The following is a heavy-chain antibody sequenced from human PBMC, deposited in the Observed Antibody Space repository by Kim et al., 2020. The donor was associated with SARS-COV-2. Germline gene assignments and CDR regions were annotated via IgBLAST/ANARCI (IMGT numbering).Heavy chain of an antibody. CDR2: IIPIFGTA. Sequence: SVKVSCKASGGTFSSYAISWVRQAPGQGLEWMGGIIPIFGTANYAQKFQGRVTITADESTSTAYMELSSLRSEDTAVYYCARHFCTGGVCYDFYWYFDLWGRGTLVTVSS. CDR1: GGTFSSYA. J-gene: IGHJ2*01. V-gene: IGHV1-69*13. CDR3: ARHFCTGGVCYDFYWYFDL. D-gene: IGHD2-8*02.